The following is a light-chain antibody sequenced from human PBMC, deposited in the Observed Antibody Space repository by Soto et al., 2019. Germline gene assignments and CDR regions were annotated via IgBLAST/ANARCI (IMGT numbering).Light chain of an antibody. J-gene: IGKJ1*01. CDR3: HQRQSWPRT. CDR2: QTS. V-gene: IGKV3-11*01. Sequence: IVLTQSPATLSSFPGDRVTLSCRASQYINTRLAWYQHRPGQAPRLLIYQTSLRAAGIPARFSASGSGTDFTLTISDVQPEDFALYYCHQRQSWPRTFGQGTQVDIK. CDR1: QYINTR.